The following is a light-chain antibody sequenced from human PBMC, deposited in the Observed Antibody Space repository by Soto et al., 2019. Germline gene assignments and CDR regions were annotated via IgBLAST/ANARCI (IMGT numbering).Light chain of an antibody. CDR3: LQLYRYPLT. J-gene: IGKJ4*01. CDR2: PAS. V-gene: IGKV1-9*01. Sequence: IQLTQSPSSLSASVGDRVTITCRASEGISGRLAWYQRKPGKVTTLLISPASSFQSGVPSRFSGSASGTDVSLTITSLQPEDFATYYCLQLYRYPLTFGGGTTVDIK. CDR1: EGISGR.